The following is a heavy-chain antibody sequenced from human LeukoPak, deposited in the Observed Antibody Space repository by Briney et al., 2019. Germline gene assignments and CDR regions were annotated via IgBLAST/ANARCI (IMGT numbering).Heavy chain of an antibody. CDR2: TFHSGST. Sequence: PSETLSLTCTVSGASIRSDTYNYYWGWIRQPPGKGLEWIGSTFHSGSTSYNPSLKSRVTISVDTSKNHFGLNLNSMTASDTAVYYCARHKTGSFSTASDYWGQGTLVTVSS. CDR3: ARHKTGSFSTASDY. D-gene: IGHD1-26*01. CDR1: GASIRSDTYNYY. V-gene: IGHV4-39*01. J-gene: IGHJ4*02.